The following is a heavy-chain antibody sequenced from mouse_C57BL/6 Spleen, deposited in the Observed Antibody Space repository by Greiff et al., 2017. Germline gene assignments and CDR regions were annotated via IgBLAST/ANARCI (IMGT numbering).Heavy chain of an antibody. D-gene: IGHD2-5*01. CDR3: ARQNSNSRPAWFAY. V-gene: IGHV5-12*01. J-gene: IGHJ3*01. CDR1: GFTFSDYY. Sequence: EVKLVESGGGLVQPGGSLKLSCAASGFTFSDYYMYWVRQTPEKRLEWVAYISNGGGSTYYPDTVKGRFTISRDNAKTTLYLQMSRLKSEDTAMYYCARQNSNSRPAWFAYWGQGTLVTVSA. CDR2: ISNGGGST.